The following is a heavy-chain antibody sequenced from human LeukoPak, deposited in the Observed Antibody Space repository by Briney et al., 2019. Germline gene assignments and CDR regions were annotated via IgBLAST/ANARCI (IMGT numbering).Heavy chain of an antibody. J-gene: IGHJ3*02. CDR2: IKQDGSEK. CDR3: ARVAPVEPRAFDI. V-gene: IGHV3-7*01. CDR1: RFTFDEYG. Sequence: PGGSLRLSCAASRFTFDEYGMSWVRQAPGKGLEWVADIKQDGSEKYYVDSVKGRFTISRDNAKNSLYLQMNSLRAEDTAVYYCARVAPVEPRAFDIWGQGTMVTVSS. D-gene: IGHD5-24*01.